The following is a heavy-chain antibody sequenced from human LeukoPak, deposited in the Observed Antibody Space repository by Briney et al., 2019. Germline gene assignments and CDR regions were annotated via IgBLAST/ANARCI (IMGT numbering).Heavy chain of an antibody. V-gene: IGHV4-30-2*01. CDR3: ARGLERYYDSSGYYY. CDR1: GGSISSGGYS. CDR2: IYHSGST. J-gene: IGHJ4*02. Sequence: SETLSLTCAVSGGSISSGGYSWSWIRQPPGKGLEWIGYIYHSGSTYYNPSLKSRVTISVDRSKNQFSLKLSSVTAADTAVYYCARGLERYYDSSGYYYWGQGTLVTVSS. D-gene: IGHD3-22*01.